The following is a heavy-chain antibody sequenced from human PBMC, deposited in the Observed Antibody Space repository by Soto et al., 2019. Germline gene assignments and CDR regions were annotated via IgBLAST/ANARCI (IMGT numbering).Heavy chain of an antibody. CDR1: GFIFRSYG. CDR3: ARDGCGPQVRYFDI. V-gene: IGHV3-33*01. D-gene: IGHD2-21*01. J-gene: IGHJ2*01. Sequence: GGSLRLSCAASGFIFRSYGMHWVRQAPGKGLEWVAMIWYDGSKEYYADSVKGRFTISRDNSKNALFLEMNSLPAEDTAIYYCARDGCGPQVRYFDIWGRGTLVTVSS. CDR2: IWYDGSKE.